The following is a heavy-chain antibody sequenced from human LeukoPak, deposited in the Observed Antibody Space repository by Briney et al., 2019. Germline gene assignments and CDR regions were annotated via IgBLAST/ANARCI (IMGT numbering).Heavy chain of an antibody. Sequence: SVKVSCKASGGTFSSYAISWVRQAPGQGLEWMGGIIPIFGTANYAQKFQGRVTITTDESTSTAYMELSSLRSEDTAVYYCARDKGIAAAGYEAVFDYWGQGTLATVSS. D-gene: IGHD6-13*01. CDR1: GGTFSSYA. V-gene: IGHV1-69*05. J-gene: IGHJ4*02. CDR2: IIPIFGTA. CDR3: ARDKGIAAAGYEAVFDY.